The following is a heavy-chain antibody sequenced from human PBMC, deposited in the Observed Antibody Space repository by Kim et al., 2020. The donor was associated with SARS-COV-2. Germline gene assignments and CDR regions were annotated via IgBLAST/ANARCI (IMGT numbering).Heavy chain of an antibody. Sequence: QKFQGRVTMTEDTSTATAYMELSSLRSEDTAVYYCAKAVFSGYYYYGMDVWGQGTTVTVSS. V-gene: IGHV1-24*01. D-gene: IGHD3-10*02. CDR3: AKAVFSGYYYYGMDV. J-gene: IGHJ6*02.